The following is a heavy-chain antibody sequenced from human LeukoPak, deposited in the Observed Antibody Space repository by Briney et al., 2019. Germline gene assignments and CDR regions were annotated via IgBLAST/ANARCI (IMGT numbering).Heavy chain of an antibody. CDR3: ARQFLSSSSPFDY. D-gene: IGHD6-6*01. V-gene: IGHV5-51*01. CDR1: GGTFSSYA. J-gene: IGHJ4*02. CDR2: IYPGDSDT. Sequence: KVSCKASGGTFSSYAISWVRQMPGKGLEWMGIIYPGDSDTRYSPSFQGQVTISADKSISTAYLQWSSLKASDTAMYYCARQFLSSSSPFDYWGQGTLVTVSS.